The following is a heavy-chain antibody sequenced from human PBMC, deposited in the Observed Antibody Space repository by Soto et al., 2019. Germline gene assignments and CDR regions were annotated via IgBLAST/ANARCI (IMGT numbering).Heavy chain of an antibody. CDR2: IYYSGST. J-gene: IGHJ5*02. Sequence: SETLSLTCTVSGGSISSYYWSWIRQPPGKGLEWIGYIYYSGSTNYNPSLKSRVTISVDTSKNQFSLKLSSVTAADTAVYYCARERRPDYDFWSGYYPTLGYNWFDPWGQGTLVTVS. CDR1: GGSISSYY. CDR3: ARERRPDYDFWSGYYPTLGYNWFDP. D-gene: IGHD3-3*01. V-gene: IGHV4-59*01.